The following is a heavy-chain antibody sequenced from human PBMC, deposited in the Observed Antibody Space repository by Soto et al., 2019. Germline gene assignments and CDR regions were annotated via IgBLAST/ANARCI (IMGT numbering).Heavy chain of an antibody. CDR3: AKDTATAITSYYFYGMDV. Sequence: QVQLVESGGGVVQPGRSLRLSCAASGFIFSTYGMHWVRQAPGKGLGWVAVISFDGRNKYYADSVRGRFTISRDNSKNTLHLQMNSLRGEDTAVYYCAKDTATAITSYYFYGMDVWGQGTTVTVSS. CDR1: GFIFSTYG. D-gene: IGHD5-12*01. CDR2: ISFDGRNK. J-gene: IGHJ6*02. V-gene: IGHV3-30*18.